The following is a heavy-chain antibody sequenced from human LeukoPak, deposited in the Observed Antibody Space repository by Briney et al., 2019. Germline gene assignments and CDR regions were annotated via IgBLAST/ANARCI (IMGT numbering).Heavy chain of an antibody. Sequence: GGSLRLSCAASGFTVSSNYMSWVRQAPGKGLEWVSVIYSGGSTYYADSVKGRFTISRDNSKNTLYLQMNSLRAEDTAVYYCASSYLGAAANTPDAFDIWGQGTMVTVSS. J-gene: IGHJ3*02. CDR3: ASSYLGAAANTPDAFDI. D-gene: IGHD6-13*01. V-gene: IGHV3-53*01. CDR1: GFTVSSNY. CDR2: IYSGGST.